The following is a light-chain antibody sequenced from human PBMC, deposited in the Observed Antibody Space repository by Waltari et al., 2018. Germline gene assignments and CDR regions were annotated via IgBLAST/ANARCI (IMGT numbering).Light chain of an antibody. CDR1: QSVRGY. CDR3: QQRHNWPLT. CDR2: DAS. J-gene: IGKJ4*01. Sequence: EIVLTQSPATLSLSPVERATLSCRASQSVRGYLAWYQQNPGQAPRLLIYDASNRASGIPARFSGSGSGTDFSLSISSLEPEDFAVYYCQQRHNWPLTFGGGTKVEIK. V-gene: IGKV3-11*01.